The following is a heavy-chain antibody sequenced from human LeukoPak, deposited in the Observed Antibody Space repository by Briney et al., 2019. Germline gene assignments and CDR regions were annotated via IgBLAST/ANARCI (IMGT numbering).Heavy chain of an antibody. CDR3: AKDGGRTAAGTPPIYGRDV. Sequence: GGSLRLSCAASGFTVSSNYMSWVRQAPGKGLEWVSVIYSGGSTYYADSVKGRFTISRDNSKNTLYLQMNSLRAEDTAVYYCAKDGGRTAAGTPPIYGRDVWGLGPTATVS. CDR1: GFTVSSNY. J-gene: IGHJ6*02. V-gene: IGHV3-66*01. CDR2: IYSGGST. D-gene: IGHD6-13*01.